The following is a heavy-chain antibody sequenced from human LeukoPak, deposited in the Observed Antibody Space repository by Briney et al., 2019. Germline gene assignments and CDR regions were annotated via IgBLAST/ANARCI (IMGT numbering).Heavy chain of an antibody. CDR3: ARGSGYRINYFDY. CDR2: IYYSGST. V-gene: IGHV4-39*07. CDR1: GGSISSSSYY. J-gene: IGHJ4*02. D-gene: IGHD5-12*01. Sequence: SETLSLTCTVSGGSISSSSYYWGWIRQPPGKGLEWIGSIYYSGSTYYNPSLKSRGTISVDTSKNQFSLQLSPVTAADTAVYYCARGSGYRINYFDYWGQGTLVTVSS.